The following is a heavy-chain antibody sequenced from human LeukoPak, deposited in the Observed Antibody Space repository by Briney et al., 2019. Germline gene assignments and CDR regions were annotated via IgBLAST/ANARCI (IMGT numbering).Heavy chain of an antibody. V-gene: IGHV4-39*07. Sequence: SETLSLTCAVSGGSISSTSYYWAWIRQPPGKGLEWIGSIYYTGSAYYNPSLKSRVTISVDRSKNQFSLKLSSVTAADTAVYYCARGRGDIVVVPAAIGLVHYGMDVWGQGTTVTVSS. CDR1: GGSISSTSYY. CDR3: ARGRGDIVVVPAAIGLVHYGMDV. CDR2: IYYTGSA. D-gene: IGHD2-2*01. J-gene: IGHJ6*02.